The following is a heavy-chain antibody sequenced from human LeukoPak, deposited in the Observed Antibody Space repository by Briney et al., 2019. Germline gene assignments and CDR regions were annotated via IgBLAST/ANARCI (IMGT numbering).Heavy chain of an antibody. V-gene: IGHV3-48*01. D-gene: IGHD3-10*01. J-gene: IGHJ5*02. CDR1: GFTFSSYS. CDR2: ISSASNTI. Sequence: GESLRLSCAASGFTFSSYSMNWVRQAPGKGLEWVSYISSASNTIYYADSVKGRFTISRDNAKNSLYLQMNSLRAEDTAMYYCARDGWFGDYNWFDPWGQGTRVTVSS. CDR3: ARDGWFGDYNWFDP.